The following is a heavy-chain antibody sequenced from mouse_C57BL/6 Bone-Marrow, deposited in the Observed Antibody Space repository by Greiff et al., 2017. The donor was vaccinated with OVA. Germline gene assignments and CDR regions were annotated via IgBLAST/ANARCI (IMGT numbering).Heavy chain of an antibody. CDR1: GFNIKDDY. CDR3: TTMVTDYYAMDD. CDR2: IDPENGDT. V-gene: IGHV14-4*01. D-gene: IGHD2-2*01. Sequence: VQLQQSGAELVRPGASVKLSCTASGFNIKDDYMHWVKQRPEQGLEWIGWIDPENGDTEYASKFQGKATIPADTSSNTAYLQLSSLTSEDTAVYYCTTMVTDYYAMDDWGQGTSVTVSS. J-gene: IGHJ4*01.